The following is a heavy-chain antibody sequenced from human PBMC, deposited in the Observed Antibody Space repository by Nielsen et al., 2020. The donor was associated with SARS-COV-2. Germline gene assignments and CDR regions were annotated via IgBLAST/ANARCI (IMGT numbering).Heavy chain of an antibody. CDR3: AKDGRYCSSTSCPIRYYYYMDV. J-gene: IGHJ6*03. V-gene: IGHV3-11*01. D-gene: IGHD2-2*01. Sequence: GGSLRLSCAASGFTFSDYYMSWIRQAPGKGLEWVSYISSSGSTIYYADSVKGRFTISRDNAKNSLYLQMNSLRAEDTAVYYCAKDGRYCSSTSCPIRYYYYMDVWGKGTTVTVSS. CDR2: ISSSGSTI. CDR1: GFTFSDYY.